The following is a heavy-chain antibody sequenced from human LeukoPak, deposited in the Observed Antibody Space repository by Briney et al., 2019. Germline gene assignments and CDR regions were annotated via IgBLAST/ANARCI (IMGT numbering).Heavy chain of an antibody. CDR1: GFTFSSYG. CDR2: ICYDGSNK. D-gene: IGHD6-19*01. V-gene: IGHV3-33*06. CDR3: AKERQWRVYYYYYMDV. Sequence: QPGGSLRLSCAASGFTFSSYGMHWVRQAPGKGLEWVAVICYDGSNKYYADSVKGRFTISRDNSKNTLYLQMNSMRPEDTAVYYCAKERQWRVYYYYYMDVWGKGTTVTVSS. J-gene: IGHJ6*03.